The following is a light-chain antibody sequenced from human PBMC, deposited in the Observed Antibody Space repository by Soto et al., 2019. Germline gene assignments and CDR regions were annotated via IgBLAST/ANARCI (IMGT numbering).Light chain of an antibody. Sequence: DIQMTQSPSTLSASVGDRVTITCRASQSISSWLALCQQKPGKAPKLLIFDASSLESGVPSRFSGSGSGTEFTLTISSLQPDDFATYYCQQYNDYQETFGQGTKVDIK. CDR3: QQYNDYQET. CDR1: QSISSW. V-gene: IGKV1-5*01. CDR2: DAS. J-gene: IGKJ1*01.